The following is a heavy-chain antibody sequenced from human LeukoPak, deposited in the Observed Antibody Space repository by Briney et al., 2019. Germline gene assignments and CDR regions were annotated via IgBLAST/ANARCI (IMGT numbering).Heavy chain of an antibody. CDR2: ISFDGSNK. D-gene: IGHD4-11*01. CDR1: GFTFNSFG. V-gene: IGHV3-30*18. Sequence: GGSLRLSCAASGFTFNSFGMHWVRQAPGKGLEWVAVISFDGSNKYFADSVKGRFSISRDNSKNTLDLQMNSLRAEDTAVYYCAKDFHTVTTFDYWGQRTLVTVSS. J-gene: IGHJ4*02. CDR3: AKDFHTVTTFDY.